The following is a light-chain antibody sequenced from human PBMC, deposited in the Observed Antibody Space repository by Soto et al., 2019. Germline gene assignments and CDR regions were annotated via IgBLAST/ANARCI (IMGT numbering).Light chain of an antibody. J-gene: IGKJ1*01. CDR2: DAS. CDR3: QQGHTLPWT. Sequence: DIQMTQSPSSLSASVGDRVTMTCRASQGISSYLNWYQLKPGKAPQLLIYDASNLQSGVPSRFRGSGSGTDFTLTISSLQPEDFASYYCQQGHTLPWTFGQGTKVEIK. CDR1: QGISSY. V-gene: IGKV1-39*01.